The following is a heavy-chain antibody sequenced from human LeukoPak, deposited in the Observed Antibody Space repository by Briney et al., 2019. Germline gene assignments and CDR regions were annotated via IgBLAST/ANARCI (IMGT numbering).Heavy chain of an antibody. CDR2: IIGSGGSA. J-gene: IGHJ6*03. CDR3: ARDQRGYLYYMDV. Sequence: GGSLRLSCAASGFTFSNYAMSWVRQVPEKGLEWVSTIIGSGGSAYYADSVNGRFTISRDNSKNTVYLQMNSLGAEDTAVYYCARDQRGYLYYMDVWGKGTTVTISS. D-gene: IGHD1-1*01. CDR1: GFTFSNYA. V-gene: IGHV3-23*01.